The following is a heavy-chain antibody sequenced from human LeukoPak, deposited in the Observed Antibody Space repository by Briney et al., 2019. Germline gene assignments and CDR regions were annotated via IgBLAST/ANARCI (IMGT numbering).Heavy chain of an antibody. CDR1: GFTVSSNY. CDR3: ARGVTYYYGSGGYFDY. CDR2: IYSGGST. J-gene: IGHJ4*02. Sequence: PGGSLRLSFAASGFTVSSNYMSWVRQAPGKGLEWVSVIYSGGSTYYADSVKGRFTISRDNSKNTLYLQMNSLRAEDTAVYYCARGVTYYYGSGGYFDYWGQGTLVTVSS. D-gene: IGHD3-10*01. V-gene: IGHV3-53*01.